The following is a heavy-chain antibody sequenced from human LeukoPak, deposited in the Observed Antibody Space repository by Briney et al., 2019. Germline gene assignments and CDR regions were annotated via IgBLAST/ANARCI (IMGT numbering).Heavy chain of an antibody. J-gene: IGHJ4*02. Sequence: GGSLRLSCAASGFTFSSYGMHWVRQAPGKGLEWVAFIRFDASNIQYADSVKGRFTISRDNSKSTLYLQMNSLRAEDTALYYCARDRGELVERYFDYWGQGTLVTVSS. V-gene: IGHV3-30*02. CDR2: IRFDASNI. CDR1: GFTFSSYG. CDR3: ARDRGELVERYFDY. D-gene: IGHD2-8*02.